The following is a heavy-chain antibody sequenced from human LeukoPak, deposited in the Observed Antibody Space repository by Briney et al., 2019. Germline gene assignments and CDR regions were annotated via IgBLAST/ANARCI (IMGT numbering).Heavy chain of an antibody. D-gene: IGHD2-2*01. V-gene: IGHV3-13*01. CDR1: GFTFSSYD. J-gene: IGHJ5*02. CDR2: IGTAGDT. CDR3: ARGLVPAAIWFDP. Sequence: GGSLRLSCAASGFTFSSYDMHWVRHATGKGLEWVSAIGTAGDTYYPGSVKGRFTISRENAKNSSYLQMNSLRAGDTAVYYCARGLVPAAIWFDPWGQGTLVTVSS.